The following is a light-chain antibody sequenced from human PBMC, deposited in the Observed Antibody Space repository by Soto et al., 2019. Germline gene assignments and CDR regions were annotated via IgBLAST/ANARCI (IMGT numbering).Light chain of an antibody. CDR1: QDINIY. CDR2: DAS. CDR3: QQYNGYTS. V-gene: IGKV1-33*01. Sequence: DIQMTQSPSSLSASVGDRVTVTCQASQDINIYLNWYQQKPGKAPNLLIRDASNLETGVPSRFSGSGSGTHFTLTISSLQHEDFATYFCQQYNGYTSFGGGTKVEIK. J-gene: IGKJ4*01.